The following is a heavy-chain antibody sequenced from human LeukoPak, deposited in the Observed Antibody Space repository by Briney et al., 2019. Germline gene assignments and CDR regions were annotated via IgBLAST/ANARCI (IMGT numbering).Heavy chain of an antibody. CDR2: ISGSGGST. D-gene: IGHD6-13*01. CDR1: GFTFSHYG. J-gene: IGHJ5*02. CDR3: GKDPPSWYSSSWYGFDP. Sequence: QPGRSLRLSCATSGFTFSHYGMHWVRQAPGKGLEWVSAISGSGGSTYYADSVKGRFTISRDNSKNTLYLQMNSLRAEDTAVYYCGKDPPSWYSSSWYGFDPWGQGTLVTVSS. V-gene: IGHV3-23*01.